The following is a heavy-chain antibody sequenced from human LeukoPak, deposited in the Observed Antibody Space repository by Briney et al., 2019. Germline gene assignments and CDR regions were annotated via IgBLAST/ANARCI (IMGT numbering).Heavy chain of an antibody. Sequence: GGSLRLSCAASGFTFSSYGMHWVRQAPGKGLDWVAFIEKDGSNKYYADSVKGRFTVSRDNSKNRLYLQMNSLRPEETALYYYAKDLEQWPAVPEYWGQGTLVIVSS. V-gene: IGHV3-30*02. J-gene: IGHJ4*02. CDR1: GFTFSSYG. D-gene: IGHD6-19*01. CDR3: AKDLEQWPAVPEY. CDR2: IEKDGSNK.